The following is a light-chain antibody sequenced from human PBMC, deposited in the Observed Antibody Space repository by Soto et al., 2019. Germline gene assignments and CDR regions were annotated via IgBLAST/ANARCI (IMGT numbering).Light chain of an antibody. V-gene: IGKV1-27*01. Sequence: DIHMTQSPSSLSASVGDRVTITCRASQGIYNYLAWYQQKPGKAPKLLIYAASTLEAGVPSRFSGSGSGTDFTLTISSLQPEDVATYYCHKYNSALLTFGQGTRLEIK. CDR2: AAS. J-gene: IGKJ5*01. CDR3: HKYNSALLT. CDR1: QGIYNY.